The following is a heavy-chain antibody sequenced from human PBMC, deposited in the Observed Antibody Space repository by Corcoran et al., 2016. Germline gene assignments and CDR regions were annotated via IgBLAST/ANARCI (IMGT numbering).Heavy chain of an antibody. J-gene: IGHJ6*02. CDR3: VIDFREYYYDSSGYYYFDYYYCIDV. D-gene: IGHD3-22*01. V-gene: IGHV3-30*03. CDR1: VFTFSSYG. CDR2: ISYDGNNK. Sequence: QVQLVESGGGVVQPGRSLRLSCAASVFTFSSYGMHWVRQAPGKGLEWVAVISYDGNNKYYADSVKGRFTISSDNSKNTLYLQMNTLRAEEAAVYYCVIDFREYYYDSSGYYYFDYYYCIDVWGQGPTVTVSS.